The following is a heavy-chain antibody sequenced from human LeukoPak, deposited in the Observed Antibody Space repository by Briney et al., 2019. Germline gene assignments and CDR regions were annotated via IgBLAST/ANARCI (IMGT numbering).Heavy chain of an antibody. V-gene: IGHV3-64*02. CDR1: GFTFSSYA. J-gene: IGHJ4*02. CDR2: TSSNGGST. D-gene: IGHD3-10*01. Sequence: GGSLRLSCAASGFTFSSYAMHWVRQAPGKGLEYVSGTSSNGGSTYYAGSVKGRFTISRDNSKNTVNLQMGSLRIEDTAVYHCARMTLYGSGTVDWGQGILVTVSS. CDR3: ARMTLYGSGTVD.